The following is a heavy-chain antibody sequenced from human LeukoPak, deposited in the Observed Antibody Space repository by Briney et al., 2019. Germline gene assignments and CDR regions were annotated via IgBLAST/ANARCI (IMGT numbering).Heavy chain of an antibody. V-gene: IGHV4-4*07. Sequence: SETLSLTCIVSGGSISSYFWSWIRQPAGKGLEWIGRISASGSNNYNPSLKSRVTLSVDTSKNQFSLKLSSVTAADTAVYYCARVHSRSTNYDFWSEDYYYYYMDVWGKGTTVTVSS. CDR1: GGSISSYF. J-gene: IGHJ6*03. CDR2: ISASGSN. D-gene: IGHD3-3*01. CDR3: ARVHSRSTNYDFWSEDYYYYYMDV.